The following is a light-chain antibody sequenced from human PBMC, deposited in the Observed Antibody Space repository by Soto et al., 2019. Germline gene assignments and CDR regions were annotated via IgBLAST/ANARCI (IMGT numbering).Light chain of an antibody. CDR2: WAS. CDR1: QSVLYSSNNKNY. CDR3: QRYYSAPQT. V-gene: IGKV4-1*01. Sequence: DIVMTQSPDSLAVSLGERATINCKSSQSVLYSSNNKNYLAWYQQKPGQPPKLLIYWASTRESGVPDRFSGSGSGTDFTLTISSLQAEEVAVYYCQRYYSAPQTFGQGTKVESK. J-gene: IGKJ1*01.